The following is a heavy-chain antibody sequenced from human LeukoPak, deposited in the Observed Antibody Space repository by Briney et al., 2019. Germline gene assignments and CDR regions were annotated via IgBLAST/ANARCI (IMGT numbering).Heavy chain of an antibody. CDR1: GFTFSGYP. D-gene: IGHD4-11*01. J-gene: IGHJ4*02. V-gene: IGHV3-30*04. Sequence: GRSLRLSCAASGFTFSGYPMHWVRQAPGKGLDWVAIISDDGGRKFYADSVKGRFTISRDNSKSMPYLQMNSLRAEDTAVYYCARGIYSNGNMNDYWGQGTLVTVSS. CDR3: ARGIYSNGNMNDY. CDR2: ISDDGGRK.